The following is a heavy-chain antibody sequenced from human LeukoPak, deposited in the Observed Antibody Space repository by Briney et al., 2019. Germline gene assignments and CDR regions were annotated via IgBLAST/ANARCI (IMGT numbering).Heavy chain of an antibody. CDR2: ISHSGST. CDR3: AIPYNWNDAITFDI. J-gene: IGHJ3*02. Sequence: SETLSLTCTVSGGSISSTRYLWGWIRQPPGKGLEWIGSISHSGSTYYKLSLKSRVTISIDTSKNQFSLKLSSVTAADTAVYYCAIPYNWNDAITFDIWGQGTMVTVSS. CDR1: GGSISSTRYL. D-gene: IGHD1-20*01. V-gene: IGHV4-39*01.